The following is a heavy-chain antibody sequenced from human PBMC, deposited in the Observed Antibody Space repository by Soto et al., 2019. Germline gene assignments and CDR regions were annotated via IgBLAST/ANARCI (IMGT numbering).Heavy chain of an antibody. Sequence: QVQLVESGGGVVQPGRSLRLSCAASGFTFSSYGMHWVRQAPGKGLEWVAVISYDGSNKYYADSVKGRFTISRDNSKNTLYLQMNSLGAEDTAVYYCAKSGLTGFYYYYYMDVWGKGTTVTVSS. CDR2: ISYDGSNK. D-gene: IGHD2-8*02. CDR1: GFTFSSYG. CDR3: AKSGLTGFYYYYYMDV. V-gene: IGHV3-30*18. J-gene: IGHJ6*03.